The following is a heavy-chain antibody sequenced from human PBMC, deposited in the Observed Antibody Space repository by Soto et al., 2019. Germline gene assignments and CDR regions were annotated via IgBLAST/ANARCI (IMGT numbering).Heavy chain of an antibody. V-gene: IGHV3-30-3*01. CDR3: GRCTGTSCHLGSDY. CDR1: GFTFSSYA. D-gene: IGHD2-2*01. J-gene: IGHJ4*02. CDR2: ISHDGINK. Sequence: QVLLVDSGGGVVQPGRSLRLSCAASGFTFSSYAMNWVRQAPGKGLEWVALISHDGINKYYADSVRGRFTISRDSSTNTLYLQMNSLRAADTAVYYCGRCTGTSCHLGSDYWGQGTLVTVSS.